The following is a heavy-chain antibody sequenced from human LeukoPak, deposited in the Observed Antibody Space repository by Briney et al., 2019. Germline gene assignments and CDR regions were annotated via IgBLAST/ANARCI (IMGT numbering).Heavy chain of an antibody. V-gene: IGHV3-23*01. CDR3: AKQRYGSGSSGGEASDL. D-gene: IGHD3-10*01. CDR2: IHGSGDRT. Sequence: GGSLRLSCAASRFTFDNYAMSWVRQTPGKGLEWVSVIHGSGDRTFYAGSVQGRFTISRDNSKSILYLQMNNLRADDTALYYCAKQRYGSGSSGGEASDLWGQGTMVTVSS. CDR1: RFTFDNYA. J-gene: IGHJ3*01.